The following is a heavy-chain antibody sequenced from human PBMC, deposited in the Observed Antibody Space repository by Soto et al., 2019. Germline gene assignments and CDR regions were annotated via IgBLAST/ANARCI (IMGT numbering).Heavy chain of an antibody. V-gene: IGHV1-2*02. CDR3: AREPATAKPEGVDF. J-gene: IGHJ4*02. Sequence: QVQLVQSGAGVRKPGASVKVSCKASGYTFSDYYIHWVRPAPGQGLEWMGWINPNSGGTKYAPKFQGGVTMTRDTPITTAYMELSTLRSGDTAVYYCAREPATAKPEGVDFWGQGTLVTVSS. D-gene: IGHD6-25*01. CDR2: INPNSGGT. CDR1: GYTFSDYY.